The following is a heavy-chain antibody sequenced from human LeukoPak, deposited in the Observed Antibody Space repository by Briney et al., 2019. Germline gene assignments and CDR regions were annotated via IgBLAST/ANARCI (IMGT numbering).Heavy chain of an antibody. CDR3: ARVGVRYYTFDY. V-gene: IGHV4-61*02. CDR2: IYTSGST. D-gene: IGHD2-2*02. CDR1: GGSISSGSCY. Sequence: SQTLSLTCTVSGGSISSGSCYWSWIRQPAGKGLEWIGRIYTSGSTNYNPSLKSRVTISVDTSRNQFSLKLNSVTLADSAVYYCARVGVRYYTFDYWGQGTLVTVSS. J-gene: IGHJ4*02.